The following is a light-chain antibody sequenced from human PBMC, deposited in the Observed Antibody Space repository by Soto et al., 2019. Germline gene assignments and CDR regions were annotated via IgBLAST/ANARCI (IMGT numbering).Light chain of an antibody. CDR2: AAS. CDR3: QQSYSTLWT. J-gene: IGKJ1*01. CDR1: QTISSY. Sequence: DIQMTQSPSTLSSSVGDRVTLTCRTSQTISSYLNWYQQKPGKAPKLLIYAASSLQSRVPSRISGSRSGTDFTLTISSLKPEDFETYYCQQSYSTLWTFGQGTKVDIK. V-gene: IGKV1-39*01.